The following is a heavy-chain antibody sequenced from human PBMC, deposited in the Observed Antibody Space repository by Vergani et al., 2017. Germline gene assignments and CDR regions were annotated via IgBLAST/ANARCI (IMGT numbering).Heavy chain of an antibody. CDR2: INPSGGHT. Sequence: QVQVVQSGAEVKKSGASVKVSCKTSGYTFSNYYMHWVRQAPGQGLEWMGIINPSGGHTNYAQKFQGRVTMTRDTSTRTVYMELSSLRSEDTAIYYCARGYYGILTGYRYWGQGTLVTVSA. V-gene: IGHV1-46*03. J-gene: IGHJ4*02. D-gene: IGHD3-9*01. CDR1: GYTFSNYY. CDR3: ARGYYGILTGYRY.